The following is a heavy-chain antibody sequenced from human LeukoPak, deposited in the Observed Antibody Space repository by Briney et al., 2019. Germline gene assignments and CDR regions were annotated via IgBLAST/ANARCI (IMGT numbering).Heavy chain of an antibody. CDR1: GGSISSSSYY. CDR2: IYYSGST. V-gene: IGHV4-39*07. D-gene: IGHD3-3*01. J-gene: IGHJ1*01. CDR3: ASAYYDFWSGYYEGYFQH. Sequence: SETLSLTCTVSGGSISSSSYYWGWIRQPPGKGLEWIGSIYYSGSTYYNPSLKSRVTISVDTSKNQFSLKLSSVTAADTAVYYCASAYYDFWSGYYEGYFQHWGQGTLVTVSS.